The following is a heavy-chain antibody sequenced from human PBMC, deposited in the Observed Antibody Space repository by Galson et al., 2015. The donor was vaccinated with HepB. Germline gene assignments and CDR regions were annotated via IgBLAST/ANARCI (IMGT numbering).Heavy chain of an antibody. Sequence: SLRLSCAASGFTSSSYWMNWVRQAPGKGLEWVANIKQDGSEKYYVDSVKGRFTISRDNARKSLYLQMDSLRAEDTALYYCAGGYFWFGEGLSDFWGQGTLVTVSS. V-gene: IGHV3-7*03. D-gene: IGHD3-10*01. CDR1: GFTSSSYW. CDR3: AGGYFWFGEGLSDF. J-gene: IGHJ4*02. CDR2: IKQDGSEK.